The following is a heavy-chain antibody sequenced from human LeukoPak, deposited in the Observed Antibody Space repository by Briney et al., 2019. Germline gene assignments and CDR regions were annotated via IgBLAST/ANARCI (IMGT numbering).Heavy chain of an antibody. Sequence: ASVKVSCKASGYTFTSYGISWVRQAPGQGLEWVGWINAYNGNTNYAQKLQGRVTMTTDTSTSTAYMELRSLRSDDTAVYYCARVHFDILTGYPYFDYWGQGTLVTVSS. D-gene: IGHD3-9*01. CDR3: ARVHFDILTGYPYFDY. J-gene: IGHJ4*02. CDR1: GYTFTSYG. V-gene: IGHV1-18*01. CDR2: INAYNGNT.